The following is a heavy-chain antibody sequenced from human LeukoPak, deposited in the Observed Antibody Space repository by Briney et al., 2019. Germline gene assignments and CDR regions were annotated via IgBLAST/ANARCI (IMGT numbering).Heavy chain of an antibody. V-gene: IGHV3-21*01. CDR1: GFTFSSYS. Sequence: GRSLRLSCAASGFTFSSYSMNWVRQAPGKGLEWVSSTSSSSSYIYYADSVKGRFTISRDNAKNSLYLQMNSLRAEDTAVYYCARDWPEYSSSWYTTGFDYWGQGTLVTVSS. J-gene: IGHJ4*02. CDR3: ARDWPEYSSSWYTTGFDY. CDR2: TSSSSSYI. D-gene: IGHD6-13*01.